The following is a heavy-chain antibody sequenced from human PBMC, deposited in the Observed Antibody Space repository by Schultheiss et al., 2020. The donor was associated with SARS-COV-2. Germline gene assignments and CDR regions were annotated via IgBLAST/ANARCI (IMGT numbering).Heavy chain of an antibody. V-gene: IGHV4-59*12. CDR3: ARDYPRYGAYYYYYYYGMDV. CDR1: GGSISSYY. CDR2: IYYSGST. J-gene: IGHJ6*02. Sequence: SETLSLTCTVSGGSISSYYWSWIRQPPGKGLEWIGYIYYSGSTNYNPSLKSRVTISVDKSKNQFSLKLSSVTAADTAVYYCARDYPRYGAYYYYYYYGMDVWGQGTTVTVSS. D-gene: IGHD4-17*01.